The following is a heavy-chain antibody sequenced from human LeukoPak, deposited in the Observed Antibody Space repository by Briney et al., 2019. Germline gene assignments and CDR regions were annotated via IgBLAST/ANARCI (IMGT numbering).Heavy chain of an antibody. CDR1: GGSISSYY. V-gene: IGHV4-59*08. J-gene: IGHJ3*02. Sequence: TSSETLSLTCTVSGGSISSYYWSWIRQPPGKGLEWIGYIYYSGSTNYNPSLKSRVTISVDTSKNQFSLKLSSVTAADTAVYYCARHPPGELAAFDIGGKGTMVTVSS. CDR2: IYYSGST. CDR3: ARHPPGELAAFDI. D-gene: IGHD1-26*01.